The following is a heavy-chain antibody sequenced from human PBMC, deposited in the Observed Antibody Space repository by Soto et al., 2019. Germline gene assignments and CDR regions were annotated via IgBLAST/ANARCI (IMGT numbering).Heavy chain of an antibody. CDR2: INHSGST. CDR1: GGSFSDYY. J-gene: IGHJ4*02. Sequence: ETLSLTCAVYGGSFSDYYGTWIRQPPGKGLEWIGEINHSGSTNYNPSLKSRVTISVDTSKNQFSLELSSVTAADTAVYYCARGDTLGYCTNGVCPYFDFWGQGTLVTVSS. D-gene: IGHD2-8*01. V-gene: IGHV4-34*01. CDR3: ARGDTLGYCTNGVCPYFDF.